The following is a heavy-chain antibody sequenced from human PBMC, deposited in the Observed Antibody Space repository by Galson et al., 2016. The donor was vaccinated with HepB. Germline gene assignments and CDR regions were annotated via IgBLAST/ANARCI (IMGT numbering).Heavy chain of an antibody. Sequence: SVKVSCKAAGRSFSGYYLHGVRQAPGQGLEWMGWINPDSGYTNLAQKFQARVTMTRDTSRTTVYIELTNLRSDDTAVYFCARGPPSYETRTGFDTWGQGTLVSVS. CDR2: INPDSGYT. J-gene: IGHJ5*02. V-gene: IGHV1-2*02. CDR3: ARGPPSYETRTGFDT. CDR1: GRSFSGYY. D-gene: IGHD3/OR15-3a*01.